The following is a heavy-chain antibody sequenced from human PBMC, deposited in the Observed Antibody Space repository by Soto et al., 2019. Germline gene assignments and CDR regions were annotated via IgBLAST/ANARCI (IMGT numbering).Heavy chain of an antibody. D-gene: IGHD3-9*01. CDR2: ISSSSSTI. CDR1: GFTFSSYS. Sequence: GGSLRLSCAASGFTFSSYSMNWVRQAPGKGLEWVSYISSSSSTIYYADSVKGRFTISRDNAKNSLYLQMNSLRDEDTAVYYCARGPSYRLPDWLFLDYWGQGTLVTVSS. J-gene: IGHJ4*02. CDR3: ARGPSYRLPDWLFLDY. V-gene: IGHV3-48*02.